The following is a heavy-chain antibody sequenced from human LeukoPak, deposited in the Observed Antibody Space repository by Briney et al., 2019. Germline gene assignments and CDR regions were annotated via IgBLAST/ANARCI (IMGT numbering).Heavy chain of an antibody. D-gene: IGHD3-10*01. V-gene: IGHV4-34*01. CDR1: GGSFSGYY. CDR3: ARGRPSRTRFGELLWFDY. J-gene: IGHJ4*02. CDR2: INHSGST. Sequence: PSETLSLTCAVYGGSFSGYYWSWIRQPPGKGLEWIGEINHSGSTNYNPSLKSRVTISVDTSKNQFSLKLSSVTAADTAVYYCARGRPSRTRFGELLWFDYWGQGTLVTVSS.